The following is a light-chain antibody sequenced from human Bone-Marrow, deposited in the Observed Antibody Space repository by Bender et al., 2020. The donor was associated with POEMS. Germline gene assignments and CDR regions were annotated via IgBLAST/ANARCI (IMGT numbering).Light chain of an antibody. CDR1: STYIDDYTL. J-gene: IGLJ2*01. V-gene: IGLV2-14*02. Sequence: QSALTQPASVSGSPGQSITISCTGTSTYIDDYTLVSWYQQHPGKAPKLMIYEGTERPSGISARFSGSKSGNTASLTISGLQAEDEADYYCCSYTLSSAYVLFGGGTKLTVL. CDR3: CSYTLSSAYVL. CDR2: EGT.